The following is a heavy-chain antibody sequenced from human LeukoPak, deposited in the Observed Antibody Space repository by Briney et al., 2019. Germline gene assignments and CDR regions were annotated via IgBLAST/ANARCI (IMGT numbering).Heavy chain of an antibody. CDR1: GFIFTDYW. CDR2: IKSDGTEK. D-gene: IGHD3-22*01. CDR3: ARGLYYDSSGSPPFDY. Sequence: GGSLRLSCAASGFIFTDYWMTWVRQAPGKGLEWVANIKSDGTEKYFVDSVKGRFTISRDNSKNTLYLQMNSLRAEDTAVYYCARGLYYDSSGSPPFDYWGQGTLVTVSS. J-gene: IGHJ4*02. V-gene: IGHV3-7*01.